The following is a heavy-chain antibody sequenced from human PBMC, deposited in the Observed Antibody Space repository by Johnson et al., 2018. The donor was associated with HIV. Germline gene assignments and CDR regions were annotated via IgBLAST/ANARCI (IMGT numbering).Heavy chain of an antibody. Sequence: VHLMESGGGVVQPGGSLRLSCAASGFTFSSYDMHWVRQVTRKGLEWVSAIGTAGDTYYADSVKGRFTISRDNSKNMLFLQMNSLRAEDTAVYYCARDRGRYGYAAFDIWGQGTMVTVSS. D-gene: IGHD5-18*01. J-gene: IGHJ3*02. V-gene: IGHV3-13*01. CDR3: ARDRGRYGYAAFDI. CDR2: IGTAGDT. CDR1: GFTFSSYD.